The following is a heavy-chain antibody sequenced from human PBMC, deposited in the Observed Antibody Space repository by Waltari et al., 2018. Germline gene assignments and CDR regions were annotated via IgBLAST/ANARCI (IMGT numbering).Heavy chain of an antibody. V-gene: IGHV4-59*08. J-gene: IGHJ4*02. D-gene: IGHD3-22*01. CDR2: LRNTGGT. Sequence: HVQLQESGPGLVTPSETLSLTCTVSGDFLSDDHWTWPRQAPGKGLEWIAYLRNTGGTKCTPSLESRVTVSAVTSKKQFSLRLTSVTAADTAVYYCARLPTKYFDSLGWGFFDQWGQGILVTVSS. CDR3: ARLPTKYFDSLGWGFFDQ. CDR1: GDFLSDDH.